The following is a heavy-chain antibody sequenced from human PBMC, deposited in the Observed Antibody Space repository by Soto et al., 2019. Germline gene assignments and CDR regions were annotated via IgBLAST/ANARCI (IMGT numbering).Heavy chain of an antibody. D-gene: IGHD6-6*01. Sequence: EVQLVESGGGLIQPGGYLRLSCAASGFTVSSNYMSWVRQAPGKGLEWVSVIYSGGSTYYADSVKGRFTISRDNSKNTLYLQMNSLRAEDTAVYYCARDLAARSRGGWFDPWGQGTLVTVSS. V-gene: IGHV3-53*01. CDR2: IYSGGST. J-gene: IGHJ5*02. CDR1: GFTVSSNY. CDR3: ARDLAARSRGGWFDP.